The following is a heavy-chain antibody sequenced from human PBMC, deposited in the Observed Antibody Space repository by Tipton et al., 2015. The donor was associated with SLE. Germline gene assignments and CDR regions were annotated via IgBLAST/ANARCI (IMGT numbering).Heavy chain of an antibody. D-gene: IGHD6-6*01. J-gene: IGHJ4*02. Sequence: SLRLSCAASGFTFSGSAMHWVRQASGKGLEWVGRIRSKANSYATAYAASVKGRFTISRDDSKGIAYLQMNSLKTEDTAVYYCTREVGPHIAAGNFDYWGQGTLVTVSS. V-gene: IGHV3-73*01. CDR2: IRSKANSYAT. CDR1: GFTFSGSA. CDR3: TREVGPHIAAGNFDY.